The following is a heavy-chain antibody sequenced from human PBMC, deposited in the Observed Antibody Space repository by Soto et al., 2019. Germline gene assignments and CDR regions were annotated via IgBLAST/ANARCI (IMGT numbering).Heavy chain of an antibody. D-gene: IGHD4-17*01. J-gene: IGHJ6*02. Sequence: QVQLQQSGPRLVKPSETLSLTCTVSSGPDRSHNWGWIRQPPGRGLEWIGYVYYTGDTAYNPSLTGRVTTSADTSTNDISLTLNSVTAADTAVYYCGRQGIDYLHGLVDVWGQGTTVSVSS. CDR3: GRQGIDYLHGLVDV. V-gene: IGHV4-59*08. CDR2: VYYTGDT. CDR1: SGPDRSHN.